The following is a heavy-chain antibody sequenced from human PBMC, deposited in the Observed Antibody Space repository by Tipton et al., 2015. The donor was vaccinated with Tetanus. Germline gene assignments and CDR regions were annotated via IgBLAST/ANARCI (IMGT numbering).Heavy chain of an antibody. V-gene: IGHV3-30*02. CDR1: GFTFSSYG. Sequence: SLRLSCAASGFTFSSYGMHWVRQAPGKGLEWVAFIRHDGVNKFYGDSVKGRFTLSRDNSKNILYLQMDSLRAEDTAVYYCASGSTLDYWGLGTLVTVSS. J-gene: IGHJ4*02. CDR3: ASGSTLDY. CDR2: IRHDGVNK. D-gene: IGHD6-25*01.